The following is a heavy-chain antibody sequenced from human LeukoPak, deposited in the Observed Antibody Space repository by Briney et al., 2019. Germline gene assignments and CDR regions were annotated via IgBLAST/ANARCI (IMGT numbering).Heavy chain of an antibody. CDR2: IKQDGSEK. J-gene: IGHJ3*01. Sequence: PGGSLRLSCAASGFSFSNYGMRWVRQAPGKGLEWVANIKQDGSEKYYVDSVKGRFTISRDNAKKSMYLQMNSLRAEDTAVYFCAGKGEVTVPTKNAFELWGQGTMCTVSS. CDR3: AGKGEVTVPTKNAFEL. D-gene: IGHD2-21*02. V-gene: IGHV3-7*04. CDR1: GFSFSNYG.